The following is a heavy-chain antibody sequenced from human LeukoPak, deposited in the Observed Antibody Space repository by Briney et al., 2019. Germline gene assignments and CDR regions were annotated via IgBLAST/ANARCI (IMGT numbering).Heavy chain of an antibody. CDR3: TRMTTGHDY. CDR2: INHSGYT. J-gene: IGHJ4*02. CDR1: SVSFNDYY. D-gene: IGHD4-17*01. Sequence: PSETLSLTCAVSSVSFNDYYWSWVRQTPGKGLEWIGEINHSGYTNDSPSLKSRVTLSIDTSRKQFSLNLRSVTVADTGIYYCTRMTTGHDYWGQGTLVTVSS. V-gene: IGHV4-34*01.